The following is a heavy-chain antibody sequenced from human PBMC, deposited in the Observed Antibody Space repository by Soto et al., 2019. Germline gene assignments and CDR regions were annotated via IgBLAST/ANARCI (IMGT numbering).Heavy chain of an antibody. CDR3: AYSSTPFDL. Sequence: EVQLLESGGGLVQPGGSLRLSCAASGFTFSSYAMSWVRQAPGKGLEWVSAISGSGGSTYYADSVKGRFTISRDNAKNTLYLQTNRLRAEDTAVYYCAYSSTPFDLWGQGTLVSVSS. D-gene: IGHD6-13*01. J-gene: IGHJ4*02. CDR1: GFTFSSYA. CDR2: ISGSGGST. V-gene: IGHV3-23*01.